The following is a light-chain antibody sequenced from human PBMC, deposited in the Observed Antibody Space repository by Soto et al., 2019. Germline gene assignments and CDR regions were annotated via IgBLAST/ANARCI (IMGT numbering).Light chain of an antibody. Sequence: EIVMTQSPESLAVSLGERATLNCKSSQSILYTSNGLNYVAWYQQKPGQPPKRLIYWASTRESWVPDRFSGSGSGTEFTLTISSLQAEDVAVYYCQHYFNTPITFGGGTKVEVK. CDR3: QHYFNTPIT. CDR2: WAS. CDR1: QSILYTSNGLNY. J-gene: IGKJ4*01. V-gene: IGKV4-1*01.